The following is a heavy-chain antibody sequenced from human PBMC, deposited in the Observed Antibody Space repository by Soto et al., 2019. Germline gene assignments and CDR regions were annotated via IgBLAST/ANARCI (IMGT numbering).Heavy chain of an antibody. J-gene: IGHJ1*01. Sequence: SEALSLTCTVSGGSISNDYWSWIRQSPGKGLEWIGYIYYSGSTNYNSSLKSRVIISLDTSKNQFSLKLSSVTAADTAVYYCARSRTTVTPSGFQHWGQGTLVTVSS. V-gene: IGHV4-59*01. CDR1: GGSISNDY. CDR2: IYYSGST. D-gene: IGHD4-17*01. CDR3: ARSRTTVTPSGFQH.